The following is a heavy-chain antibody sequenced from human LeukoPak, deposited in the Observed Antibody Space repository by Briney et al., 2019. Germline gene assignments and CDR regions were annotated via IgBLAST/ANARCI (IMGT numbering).Heavy chain of an antibody. V-gene: IGHV1-8*01. CDR1: GYTFTSYD. Sequence: GASVKVSCKASGYTFTSYDINWVRQATGQGLEWMGWMNPNSGNTGYAQKFQGRVTMTRNTPISTAYMELSSLRSEDTAVYYCAINRYSGSYYGGDYWGQGTLSPSPQ. D-gene: IGHD1-26*01. CDR3: AINRYSGSYYGGDY. J-gene: IGHJ4*02. CDR2: MNPNSGNT.